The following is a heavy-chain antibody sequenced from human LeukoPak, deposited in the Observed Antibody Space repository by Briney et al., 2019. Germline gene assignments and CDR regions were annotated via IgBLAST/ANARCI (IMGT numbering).Heavy chain of an antibody. D-gene: IGHD3-10*01. CDR1: GGTFSSYA. CDR2: IIPIFGTA. CDR3: ARGDIYASGVDQ. Sequence: ASVKVSCKASGGTFSSYAISWVRQAPGQGLEWMGGIIPIFGTANYAQKFQGRVTITADESTTTAYMELSSLRCEDTAVDYCARGDIYASGVDQWGQGTLVTVSS. J-gene: IGHJ4*02. V-gene: IGHV1-69*01.